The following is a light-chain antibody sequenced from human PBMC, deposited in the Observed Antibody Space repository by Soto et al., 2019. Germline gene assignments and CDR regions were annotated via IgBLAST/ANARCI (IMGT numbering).Light chain of an antibody. V-gene: IGKV3-15*01. CDR3: QHYNNWPPYS. CDR1: QDVSTN. J-gene: IGKJ2*03. CDR2: GAS. Sequence: ETVMTQSPDTLSVSPGESATLSCRASQDVSTNLAWFHQKPGQTPRLVLYGASKRATGIPARFSGSGSGRLFTLTISSLQSEDSGVYYCQHYNNWPPYSFGQGTKV.